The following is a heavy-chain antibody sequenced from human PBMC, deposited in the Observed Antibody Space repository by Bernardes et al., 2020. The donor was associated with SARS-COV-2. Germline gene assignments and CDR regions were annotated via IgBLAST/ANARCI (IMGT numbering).Heavy chain of an antibody. J-gene: IGHJ6*02. CDR2: INPNSGGT. CDR1: AYPFTGYY. D-gene: IGHD3-22*01. CDR3: AIPPTNYDRYGMDV. Sequence: ASVEVCWEAFAYPFTGYYIHWVRQAPGQGLEWLGWINPNSGGTNYAQKFQGRVTMTRDTSISTAYMELNRLTSDDTAVYYCAIPPTNYDRYGMDVWGQGTTVNVSS. V-gene: IGHV1-2*02.